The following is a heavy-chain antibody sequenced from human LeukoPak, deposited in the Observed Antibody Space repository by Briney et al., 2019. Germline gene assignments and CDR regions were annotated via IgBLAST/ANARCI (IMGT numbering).Heavy chain of an antibody. V-gene: IGHV3-23*01. D-gene: IGHD2-2*01. CDR2: ISGSGGST. CDR3: AKQGDIVVVPAAINYMDV. Sequence: GGSLRLSCAASGFTFSSYAMSWVRQAPGKGLEWVSAISGSGGSTYYADSVKGRFTISRDNSKNTLYLQMNSLRAEDTAVYYCAKQGDIVVVPAAINYMDVWGKGTTVTVSS. CDR1: GFTFSSYA. J-gene: IGHJ6*03.